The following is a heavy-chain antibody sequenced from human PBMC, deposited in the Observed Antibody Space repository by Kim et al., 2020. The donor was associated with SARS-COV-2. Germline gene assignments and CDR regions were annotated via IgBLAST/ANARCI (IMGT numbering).Heavy chain of an antibody. V-gene: IGHV1-18*04. CDR3: ARLPVVVPAATYFDY. J-gene: IGHJ4*02. CDR2: ISAYNGNT. D-gene: IGHD2-2*01. CDR1: GYTFTSYG. Sequence: ASVKVSCKASGYTFTSYGISWVRQAPGQGLEWMGWISAYNGNTNYAQKLQGRVTMTTDTSTSTAYMELRSLRSDDTAVYYCARLPVVVPAATYFDYWGQGTLVTVSS.